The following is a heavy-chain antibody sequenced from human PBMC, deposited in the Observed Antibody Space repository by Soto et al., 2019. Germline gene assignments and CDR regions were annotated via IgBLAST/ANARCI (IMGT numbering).Heavy chain of an antibody. V-gene: IGHV2-5*01. Sequence: GSGPTLVNPTQTLTLTCTFSGFSLSTSGTSVGWIRQPPGKALEWLALIYWNDDKRYSPSLKSRLTITKDTSKNHVVLTMTNMGPVDTATYYCAHRRPNCSNTIPACGSFDPWGQGALVTVS. J-gene: IGHJ5*02. CDR2: IYWNDDK. CDR3: AHRRPNCSNTIPACGSFDP. CDR1: GFSLSTSGTS. D-gene: IGHD2-21*01.